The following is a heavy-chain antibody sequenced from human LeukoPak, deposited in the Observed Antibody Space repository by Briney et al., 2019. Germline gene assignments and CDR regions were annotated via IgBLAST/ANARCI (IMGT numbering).Heavy chain of an antibody. CDR1: GFTFSDYY. CDR2: ISNSGSTI. V-gene: IGHV3-11*01. CDR3: ARGEKFIAPFDY. Sequence: GGSLRLSCAASGFTFSDYYMSWIRQAPGKGLEWVSYISNSGSTIYYAGSVKGRFTISRDNAKNSLYLQMNSLRAEDTAVYYCARGEKFIAPFDYWGQGTLVTVSS. J-gene: IGHJ4*02. D-gene: IGHD6-13*01.